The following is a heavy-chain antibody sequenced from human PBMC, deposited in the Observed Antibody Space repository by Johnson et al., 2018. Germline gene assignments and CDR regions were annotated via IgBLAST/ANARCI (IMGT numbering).Heavy chain of an antibody. V-gene: IGHV3-33*05. CDR3: ARWDYGDYVDYYYYMDV. CDR1: GFTFSTYG. D-gene: IGHD4-17*01. CDR2: ISYDGSNK. J-gene: IGHJ6*03. Sequence: QVQLVQSGGGVVQPGRSLRLSCAASGFTFSTYGMHWVRQAPGKGLEWVAVISYDGSNKYYADSVKGRFTISRDNSKNTLYLQMNSLRAEDTAVYYCARWDYGDYVDYYYYMDVWGKGTTVTVSS.